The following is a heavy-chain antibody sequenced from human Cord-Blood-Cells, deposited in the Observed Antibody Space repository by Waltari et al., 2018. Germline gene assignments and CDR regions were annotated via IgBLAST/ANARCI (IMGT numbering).Heavy chain of an antibody. CDR3: ARRGRYCSSTSCYEYAFDI. V-gene: IGHV4-39*01. CDR2: IYYSGST. Sequence: QLQLQESGPGLVKPSETLSLTCTVSGGSISSRRYYWGWIRPPPGKGLEWIGSIYYSGSTYYNPSLKSRVTISVDTSKNQFSLKLSSVTAADTAVYYCARRGRYCSSTSCYEYAFDIWGQGTMVTVSS. CDR1: GGSISSRRYY. D-gene: IGHD2-2*01. J-gene: IGHJ3*02.